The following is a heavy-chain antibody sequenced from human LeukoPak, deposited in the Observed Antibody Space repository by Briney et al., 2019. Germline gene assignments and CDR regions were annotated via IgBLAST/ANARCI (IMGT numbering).Heavy chain of an antibody. CDR2: IYSGGST. V-gene: IGHV3-66*01. J-gene: IGHJ4*02. CDR1: GIPVNSNY. Sequence: GSLELSCAASGIPVNSNYLSWVRPAPGKGLEWVSVIYSGGSTYYADSVKGRFTISRDNSKNTLYLQMNSLRAEDTAVYYCARDKAVAGIWSDYWGQGTLVTVSS. CDR3: ARDKAVAGIWSDY. D-gene: IGHD6-19*01.